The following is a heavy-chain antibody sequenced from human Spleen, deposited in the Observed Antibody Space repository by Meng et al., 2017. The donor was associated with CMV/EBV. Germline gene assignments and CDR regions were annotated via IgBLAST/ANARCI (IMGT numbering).Heavy chain of an antibody. CDR1: GYTLKSNE. Sequence: GYTLKSNEKKREREEKGKGIEGRGRRNKKSGNTGKEKKYKGRVKMTRNTSISTAYMELSRLRSEDTAVYYCARGIWGIMADVDWFDPWGQGTLVTVSS. D-gene: IGHD3-16*01. CDR2: RNKKSGNT. V-gene: IGHV1-8*01. J-gene: IGHJ5*02. CDR3: ARGIWGIMADVDWFDP.